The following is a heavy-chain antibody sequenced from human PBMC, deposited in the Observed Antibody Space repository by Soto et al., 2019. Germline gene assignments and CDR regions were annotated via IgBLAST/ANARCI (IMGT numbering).Heavy chain of an antibody. D-gene: IGHD5-12*01. CDR3: ARGVDGYNHFDY. CDR1: GGSFSGYY. J-gene: IGHJ4*02. V-gene: IGHV4-34*01. Sequence: SETLSLTCAVYGGSFSGYYWSWIRQPPGKGLERIGEINHSGSTNYNPSLKSRVTIPVDTSKNQFSLKLSSVTAADTAVYYCARGVDGYNHFDYWGQGTLVTVSS. CDR2: INHSGST.